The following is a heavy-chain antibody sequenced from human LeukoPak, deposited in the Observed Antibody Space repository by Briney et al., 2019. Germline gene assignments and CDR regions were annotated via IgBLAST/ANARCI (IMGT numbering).Heavy chain of an antibody. D-gene: IGHD3-3*01. CDR3: ARNTGYDFWSGYPGR. Sequence: GGSLRLSCAASGFTFDDYAMHWVRQAPGKGLEWVSAISGSGGSTYYADSVKGRFTISRDNSKNTLYLQMNSLRAEDTAVYYCARNTGYDFWSGYPGRWGQGTLVTVSS. CDR2: ISGSGGST. CDR1: GFTFDDYA. J-gene: IGHJ4*02. V-gene: IGHV3-23*01.